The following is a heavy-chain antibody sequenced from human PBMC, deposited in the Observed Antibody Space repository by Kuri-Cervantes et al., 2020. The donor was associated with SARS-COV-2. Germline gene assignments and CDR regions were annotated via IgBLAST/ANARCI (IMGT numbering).Heavy chain of an antibody. CDR2: ISYDGSNK. Sequence: GESLKISCAASGFTFSDYYMSWVRQAPGKGLEWVAVISYDGSNKYYADSVKGRFTISRDNSKNTLYLQMNSLRAEDTAVYYCARHNRNIVLMVYDYGVDVWGQGTTVTVSS. CDR3: ARHNRNIVLMVYDYGVDV. D-gene: IGHD2-8*01. CDR1: GFTFSDYY. J-gene: IGHJ6*02. V-gene: IGHV3-30-3*01.